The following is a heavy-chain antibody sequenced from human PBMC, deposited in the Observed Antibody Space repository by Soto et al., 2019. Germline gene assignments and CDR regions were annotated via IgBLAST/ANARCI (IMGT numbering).Heavy chain of an antibody. CDR1: GFTFSDYY. D-gene: IGHD6-19*01. J-gene: IGHJ4*02. CDR2: ISSSSSTI. Sequence: PGGSLRLSCAAAGFTFSDYYMSWIRQAPGKGLEWVSYISSSSSTIYYADSVKGRFTISRDNAKNSLYLQMNSLRAEDTAVYYCERGRTFSGWYRGFDYWGQGTLVTVSS. V-gene: IGHV3-11*04. CDR3: ERGRTFSGWYRGFDY.